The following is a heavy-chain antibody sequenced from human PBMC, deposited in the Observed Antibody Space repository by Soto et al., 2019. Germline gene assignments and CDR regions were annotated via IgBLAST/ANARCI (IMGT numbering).Heavy chain of an antibody. CDR3: AKDGNMVSSSWFYFDY. V-gene: IGHV3-33*06. Sequence: QVQLVESGGGVVQPGRSLRLSCAASGFTFRSNGMHWVRQAPGKGLEWVATIWYDSSTKSLADSVKGRFSIARDYSVNMLYVHMNLLRAEGTLIYSCAKDGNMVSSSWFYFDYWGLGNLVIVSS. D-gene: IGHD6-13*01. CDR2: IWYDSSTK. CDR1: GFTFRSNG. J-gene: IGHJ4*02.